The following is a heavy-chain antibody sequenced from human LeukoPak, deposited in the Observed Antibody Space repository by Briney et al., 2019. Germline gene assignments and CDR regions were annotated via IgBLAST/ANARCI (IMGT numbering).Heavy chain of an antibody. CDR1: GFTFSSYE. CDR3: ARQGRGYSGYDCVY. V-gene: IGHV3-48*03. Sequence: PGGSLRLSCAASGFTFSSYEMSWVRQAPGKGLEWVSYISSSGSTIYYADSVKGRFTISRDNAKNSLYLQMNSLRAEDTAVSYCARQGRGYSGYDCVYWGQGTLVTVSS. J-gene: IGHJ4*02. CDR2: ISSSGSTI. D-gene: IGHD5-12*01.